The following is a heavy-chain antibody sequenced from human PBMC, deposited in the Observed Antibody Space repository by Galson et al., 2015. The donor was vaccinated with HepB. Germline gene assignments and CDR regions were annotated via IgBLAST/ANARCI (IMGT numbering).Heavy chain of an antibody. CDR1: GGSISSYY. J-gene: IGHJ5*02. Sequence: SETLSLTCTVSGGSISSYYWSWIRQPPGKGLEWIGYIYYSGSTNYNPSLKSRVTISVDTSKNQFSLKLSSVTAADTAVYYCARHNPRGTMVRGVWVHWFDPWGQGTLVTVSS. CDR3: ARHNPRGTMVRGVWVHWFDP. V-gene: IGHV4-59*08. D-gene: IGHD3-10*01. CDR2: IYYSGST.